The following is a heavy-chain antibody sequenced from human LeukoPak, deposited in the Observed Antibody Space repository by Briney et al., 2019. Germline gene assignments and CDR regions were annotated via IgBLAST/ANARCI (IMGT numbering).Heavy chain of an antibody. V-gene: IGHV4-59*08. D-gene: IGHD2-2*02. CDR3: ARLSCSSSNCYKGWDNWFDP. J-gene: IGHJ5*02. Sequence: PSETLSLTCTVSGGSISSSYGGWIRQPPGKGLEWIGYIYYSGSTNYSPSLKSRVTISVDTAMNQFSLKLSSVTASDTAVYYCARLSCSSSNCYKGWDNWFDPWGQGTLVTVSS. CDR1: GGSISSSY. CDR2: IYYSGST.